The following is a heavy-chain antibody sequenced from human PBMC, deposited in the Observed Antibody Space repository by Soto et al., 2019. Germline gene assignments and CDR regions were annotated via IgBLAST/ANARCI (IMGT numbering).Heavy chain of an antibody. J-gene: IGHJ4*01. Sequence: EVQLVESGGGLVKPGGSLRLSCAASGFTFSSYSMNWVRQAPGKGLEWVSSISSSSSYIYYADSVKGRFTISRDNAKNSLYLQMNSLRAEDTAVYYCARGWDLAIPFDYWGXGXXXXVSS. D-gene: IGHD1-26*01. V-gene: IGHV3-21*01. CDR2: ISSSSSYI. CDR1: GFTFSSYS. CDR3: ARGWDLAIPFDY.